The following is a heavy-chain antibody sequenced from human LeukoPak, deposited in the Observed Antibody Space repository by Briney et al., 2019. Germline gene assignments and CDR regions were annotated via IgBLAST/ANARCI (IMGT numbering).Heavy chain of an antibody. D-gene: IGHD1-26*01. Sequence: GGSLRLSCAASGFTFSSNWMHWVRQAPGKGLVWVSRIKGDGSSTSYADSVKGPFTISRDNAKNTLFLQMNSLRAEDTAVYYCVRDGVGAPPFDYWGQGALVTVSS. V-gene: IGHV3-74*01. CDR3: VRDGVGAPPFDY. CDR1: GFTFSSNW. CDR2: IKGDGSST. J-gene: IGHJ4*02.